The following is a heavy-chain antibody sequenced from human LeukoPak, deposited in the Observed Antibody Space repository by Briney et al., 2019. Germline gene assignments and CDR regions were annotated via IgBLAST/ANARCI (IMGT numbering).Heavy chain of an antibody. CDR2: IYPGDSDT. V-gene: IGHV5-51*01. D-gene: IGHD3-22*01. CDR1: GYSFTSYW. Sequence: GESLKISCKGSGYSFTSYWIGWVRQMPGKGLEWMGIIYPGDSDTRYSPSFQGQVTISADKSISTAYLQWSSLKASDTAMYYCARYGDSSVYSGYSYYYYGRDVWGQGTTVTVPS. CDR3: ARYGDSSVYSGYSYYYYGRDV. J-gene: IGHJ6*02.